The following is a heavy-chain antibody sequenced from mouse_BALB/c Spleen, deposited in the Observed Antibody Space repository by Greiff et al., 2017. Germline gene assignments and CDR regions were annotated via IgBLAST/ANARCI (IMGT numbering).Heavy chain of an antibody. V-gene: IGHV1S81*02. CDR2: INPSNGGT. J-gene: IGHJ4*01. Sequence: QVQLQQSGAELVKPGASVKLSCKASGYTFTSYYMYWVKQRPGQGLEWIGEINPSNGGTNFNEKFKSKATLTVDKSSSTAYMQLSSLTSEDSAVYYCTRSSLLRKSDAMDYWGQGTSVTVSS. CDR3: TRSSLLRKSDAMDY. D-gene: IGHD1-2*01. CDR1: GYTFTSYY.